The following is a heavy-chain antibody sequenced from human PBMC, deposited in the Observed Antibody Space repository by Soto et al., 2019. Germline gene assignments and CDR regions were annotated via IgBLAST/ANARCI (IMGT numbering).Heavy chain of an antibody. CDR3: ARRYGSAIDY. J-gene: IGHJ4*02. CDR2: IYYSGST. V-gene: IGHV4-61*08. D-gene: IGHD1-26*01. CDR1: GGSISSGGYS. Sequence: SETLSLTXAVSGGSISSGGYSWSWFRQPPGKGLEWIGYIYYSGSTNYNPSLKSRVTISVDTSKNQFSLKLSSVTAADTAVYYCARRYGSAIDYWGQGTLVTVSS.